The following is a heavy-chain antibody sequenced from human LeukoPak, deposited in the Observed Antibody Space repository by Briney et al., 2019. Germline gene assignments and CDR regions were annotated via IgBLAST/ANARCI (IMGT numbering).Heavy chain of an antibody. D-gene: IGHD3-10*01. CDR1: GGSISSGSYY. J-gene: IGHJ4*02. V-gene: IGHV4-61*02. CDR2: IYTSGST. CDR3: ARAMDPYGSGSYYRDY. Sequence: SETLSLTCTVSGGSISSGSYYWSWIRQPAGKGLEWIGRIYTSGSTNYNPSLKSRVTISVDTSKNQFSLKLSSVTAADTAVYYCARAMDPYGSGSYYRDYWGQGTLVTVSS.